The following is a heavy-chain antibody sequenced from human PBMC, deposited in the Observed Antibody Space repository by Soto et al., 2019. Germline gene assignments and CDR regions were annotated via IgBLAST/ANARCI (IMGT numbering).Heavy chain of an antibody. V-gene: IGHV4-39*01. D-gene: IGHD3-9*01. CDR2: IYFRGNT. Sequence: SETLSLTCSVSADSINSDKYYWGWIRQPPGKGVEWIGSIYFRGNTYYNPSLQTRVTISLAKSKSQFSLKLNYVTAADSALYFCGGLEGLARISYYCGFWGQGALVTVSS. CDR3: GGLEGLARISYYCGF. J-gene: IGHJ4*02. CDR1: ADSINSDKYY.